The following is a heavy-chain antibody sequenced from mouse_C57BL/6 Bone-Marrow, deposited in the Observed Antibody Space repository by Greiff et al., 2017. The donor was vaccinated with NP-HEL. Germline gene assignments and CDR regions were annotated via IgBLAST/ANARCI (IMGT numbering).Heavy chain of an antibody. V-gene: IGHV5-12*01. J-gene: IGHJ1*03. CDR1: GFTFSDYY. CDR3: ARQGNYYGSSHWYFDV. Sequence: DVKLVESGGGLVQPGGSLKLSCAASGFTFSDYYMYWVRQTPEKRLEWVAYISNGGGSTYYPDTVKGRFTISRDNAKNTLYLQMSRLKSEDTAMYYCARQGNYYGSSHWYFDVWGTGTTVTVSS. D-gene: IGHD1-1*01. CDR2: ISNGGGST.